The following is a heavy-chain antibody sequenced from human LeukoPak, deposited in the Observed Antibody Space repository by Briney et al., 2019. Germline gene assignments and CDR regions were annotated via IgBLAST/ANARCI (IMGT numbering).Heavy chain of an antibody. V-gene: IGHV1-3*01. J-gene: IGHJ4*02. D-gene: IGHD6-19*01. CDR2: INAVNGNR. CDR1: GYTFTSYD. CDR3: ARVSDDSGWNFDY. Sequence: ASVKVSCKASGYTFTSYDINWVRQATGQRLEWMGWINAVNGNRKYSQKFQDRVTITRETSATTAYMELNSLTSEDTAVYYCARVSDDSGWNFDYWGQGTLVTVSS.